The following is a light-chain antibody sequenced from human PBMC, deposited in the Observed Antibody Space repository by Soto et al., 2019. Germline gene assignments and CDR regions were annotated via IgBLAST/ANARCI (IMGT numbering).Light chain of an antibody. V-gene: IGKV3-20*01. Sequence: DIVLTQSPGTLSLSPVSRATLSCRASQSVSSTYLAWYQQKPGQAPRLLIYGASSRATGIPDRFSGSGSGTDFTLTISRLEPEDFAVYYCHQYGDSLWTFGQGTKVDIK. J-gene: IGKJ1*01. CDR3: HQYGDSLWT. CDR2: GAS. CDR1: QSVSSTY.